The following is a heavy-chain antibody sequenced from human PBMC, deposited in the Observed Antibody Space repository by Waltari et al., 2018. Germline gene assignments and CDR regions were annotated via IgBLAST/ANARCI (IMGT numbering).Heavy chain of an antibody. J-gene: IGHJ4*02. CDR3: AKGAQYYYDL. D-gene: IGHD3-22*01. V-gene: IGHV3-9*01. CDR2: ISWNSGSI. CDR1: GFTFDDYV. Sequence: EVQLVESGGGLVQPGRSLRLSCAASGFTFDDYVMHWVRQAPGKGLEWVSGISWNSGSIGYADSVKGRLTISRDNAKNSLYLQMNSLRAEDTALYYCAKGAQYYYDLWGQGTLVTVSS.